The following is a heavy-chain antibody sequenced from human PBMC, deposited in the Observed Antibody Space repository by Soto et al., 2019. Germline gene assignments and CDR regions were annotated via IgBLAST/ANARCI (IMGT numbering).Heavy chain of an antibody. CDR2: IYYSGTT. J-gene: IGHJ6*02. CDR1: GASVSSGNHY. D-gene: IGHD3-16*01. V-gene: IGHV4-61*01. Sequence: QVQLQAAGPGLVNSSETLSLTCTVSGASVSSGNHYWAWIRQPPGKGMEWIGYIYYSGTTNYNPSLKSRVTMSLNPNASQFSLAQNSVAAADTAVYYRARDGRASYVYPSDCDCGLDVWGLGTTVTVSS. CDR3: ARDGRASYVYPSDCDCGLDV.